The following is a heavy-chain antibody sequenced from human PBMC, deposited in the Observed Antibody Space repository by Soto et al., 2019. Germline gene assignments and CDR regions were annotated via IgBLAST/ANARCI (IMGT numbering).Heavy chain of an antibody. Sequence: GGSLRLSCAGSGFTLSSYSMSGVRQAPWKGLEWVSGFRTGGDDATTYYADSVKGRFTISRDNSKNMLFLQMNSLRAEDTAIYYCAKKANSGPGSQYFDNWGQGTLVTVSS. CDR1: GFTLSSYS. V-gene: IGHV3-23*01. CDR2: FRTGGDDATT. J-gene: IGHJ4*02. D-gene: IGHD3-10*01. CDR3: AKKANSGPGSQYFDN.